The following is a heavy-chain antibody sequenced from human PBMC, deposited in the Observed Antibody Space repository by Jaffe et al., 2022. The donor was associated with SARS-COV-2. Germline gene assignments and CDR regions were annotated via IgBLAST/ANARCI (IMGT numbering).Heavy chain of an antibody. J-gene: IGHJ2*01. Sequence: QVQLQGSGPGLVKPSETVSLTCTVSGGSISRDYWTWIRQPPGKGLEWIGYIHYNGETSSNPSLKSRVTMSVDASKNQFSLNLSSVTAADTAVYYCTRVAGTGHFDLWGHGTLVTVSS. CDR3: TRVAGTGHFDL. V-gene: IGHV4-59*01. D-gene: IGHD1-1*01. CDR2: IHYNGET. CDR1: GGSISRDY.